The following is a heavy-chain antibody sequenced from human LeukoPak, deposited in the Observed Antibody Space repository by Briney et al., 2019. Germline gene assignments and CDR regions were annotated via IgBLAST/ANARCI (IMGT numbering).Heavy chain of an antibody. CDR1: GYTFTGYY. V-gene: IGHV1-2*02. D-gene: IGHD6-13*01. J-gene: IGHJ4*02. Sequence: ASVKVSCKASGYTFTGYYMHWVRQAPGQGLEWMGWINPNSGGTNYAQKFQGRVTMTRDTSISTAYMELSRLRSDDTAVYYCAAQRRGGIAAAADALFDYWGQGTLVTVSA. CDR3: AAQRRGGIAAAADALFDY. CDR2: INPNSGGT.